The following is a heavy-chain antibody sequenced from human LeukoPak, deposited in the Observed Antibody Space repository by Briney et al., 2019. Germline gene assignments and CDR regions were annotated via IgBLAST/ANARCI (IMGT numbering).Heavy chain of an antibody. Sequence: GGSLRLSCAASGFTFSSYWMNWVRQTPGKGLEWVASIKQDGREKYYVNSVKGRFTISRDNSKHTLYLQMNSLRAEDTAVYYCAKGTKDYYGSGSFYLSRDHFISRWGQGTLVTVSS. CDR2: IKQDGREK. D-gene: IGHD3-10*01. V-gene: IGHV3-7*02. CDR1: GFTFSSYW. CDR3: AKGTKDYYGSGSFYLSRDHFISR. J-gene: IGHJ4*02.